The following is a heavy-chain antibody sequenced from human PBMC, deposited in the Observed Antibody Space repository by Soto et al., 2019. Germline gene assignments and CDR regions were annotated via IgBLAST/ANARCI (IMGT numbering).Heavy chain of an antibody. V-gene: IGHV4-61*01. CDR2: IYYSGST. Sequence: PSETLSLTCTVSGGSVSSGSYYWSWIRQPPGKGLEWIGYIYYSGSTNYNPSLKSRVTISIDTSKDQFSLHLTSVTAADTAVYFCARSGTTFWFDPWGQGTLVTVSS. D-gene: IGHD1-7*01. CDR1: GGSVSSGSYY. J-gene: IGHJ5*02. CDR3: ARSGTTFWFDP.